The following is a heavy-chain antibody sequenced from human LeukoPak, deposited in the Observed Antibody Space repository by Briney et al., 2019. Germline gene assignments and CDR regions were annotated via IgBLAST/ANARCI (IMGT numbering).Heavy chain of an antibody. Sequence: GGSLRLSCAASGFTFDDYGMSWVRQAPGKGLEWVSGINWNGGSTGYADSVKGRFTVSRDNAKNSLYLQMNSLRAEDTALYYCARASEYYDSSGYYGWYFDLWGRGTLLTVSS. CDR1: GFTFDDYG. CDR3: ARASEYYDSSGYYGWYFDL. CDR2: INWNGGST. J-gene: IGHJ2*01. D-gene: IGHD3-22*01. V-gene: IGHV3-20*04.